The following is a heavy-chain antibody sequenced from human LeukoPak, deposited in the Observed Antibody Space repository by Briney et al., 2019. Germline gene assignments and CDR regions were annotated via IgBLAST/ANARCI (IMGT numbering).Heavy chain of an antibody. D-gene: IGHD3-9*01. J-gene: IGHJ4*02. V-gene: IGHV3-23*01. CDR1: GFTFSIYA. Sequence: PGGSLRLSCAASGFTFSIYAMSWVRQAPGKGLEWVSTLSGIGDSTYYADSVKGRFIISRDNYKNTLYLKMNSLRAEDTAVYYCAKVLSLRHFDWVLYIDHWGQGTLVTVSS. CDR3: AKVLSLRHFDWVLYIDH. CDR2: LSGIGDST.